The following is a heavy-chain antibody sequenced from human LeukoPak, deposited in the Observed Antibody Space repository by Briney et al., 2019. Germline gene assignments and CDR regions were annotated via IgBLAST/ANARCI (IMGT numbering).Heavy chain of an antibody. CDR2: IYSGGST. Sequence: PGGSLRLSCAASGFTVSSNYMSWVRQAPGRGLDWVSVIYSGGSTYYADSVKRRFTISRDNSKNTLYLQMHSLRDEDTAVYYCARGNRVCFGDLSYYYYMDVWGKGTTVTVSS. J-gene: IGHJ6*03. CDR1: GFTVSSNY. V-gene: IGHV3-53*01. CDR3: ARGNRVCFGDLSYYYYMDV. D-gene: IGHD3-10*01.